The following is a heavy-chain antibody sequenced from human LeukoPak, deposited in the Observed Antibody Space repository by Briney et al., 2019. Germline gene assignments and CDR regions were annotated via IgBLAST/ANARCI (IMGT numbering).Heavy chain of an antibody. V-gene: IGHV3-11*04. CDR2: ISGSGSTI. CDR1: GFTFSDYY. CDR3: ARRNRERGYYYDSSGYYDAFDI. D-gene: IGHD3-22*01. Sequence: GGSLRLSCAASGFTFSDYYMSWIRQAPGKGLERVSYISGSGSTIYYADSVKGRFTIARDNAKNSLYLQMNSLRAEDTAVYYCARRNRERGYYYDSSGYYDAFDIWGQGTMVTVSS. J-gene: IGHJ3*02.